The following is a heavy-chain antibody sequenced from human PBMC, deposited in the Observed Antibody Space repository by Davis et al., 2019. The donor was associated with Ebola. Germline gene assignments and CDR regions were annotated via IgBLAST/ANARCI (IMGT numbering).Heavy chain of an antibody. CDR1: GFTFSSYG. CDR3: ARDIAVAGTIGFDY. Sequence: GESLKISCAASGFTFSSYGMHWVRQAPGKGLEWVAVISYDGSNKYYADSVKGRFTISRDNSKNTLYLQMNSLRAEDTAVYYCARDIAVAGTIGFDYWGQGTLVTVSS. CDR2: ISYDGSNK. V-gene: IGHV3-30*03. D-gene: IGHD6-19*01. J-gene: IGHJ4*02.